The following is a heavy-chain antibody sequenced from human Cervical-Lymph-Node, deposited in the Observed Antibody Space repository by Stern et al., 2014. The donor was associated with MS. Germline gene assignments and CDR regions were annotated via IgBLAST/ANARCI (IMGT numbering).Heavy chain of an antibody. CDR2: INHSGNT. V-gene: IGHV4-34*01. CDR3: ARYTVRDWFDP. Sequence: QVQLQQWGAGLLKPSETLSLTCAVYGGSFSGYYWSWIRQSPGKGLEWIGEINHSGNTNYNPSLKSRVTISADTSRSQFSLKLGSVTAADTAVYHCARYTVRDWFDPWGQGTLVIVSS. D-gene: IGHD4-17*01. J-gene: IGHJ5*02. CDR1: GGSFSGYY.